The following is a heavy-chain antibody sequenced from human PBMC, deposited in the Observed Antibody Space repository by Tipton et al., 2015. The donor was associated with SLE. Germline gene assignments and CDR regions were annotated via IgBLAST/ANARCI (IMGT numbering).Heavy chain of an antibody. V-gene: IGHV3-48*03. CDR2: ISGTGRTI. CDR3: ARAKSVAAALGY. CDR1: GFSFSSYE. D-gene: IGHD6-13*01. Sequence: SLRLSCVASGFSFSSYEMNWVRQAPGKGLEWVSYISGTGRTIQYADSVKGRFTVSRDNAKNSLYLQMTSLRVEDTAVYYCARAKSVAAALGYWGQGTLVTVSS. J-gene: IGHJ4*02.